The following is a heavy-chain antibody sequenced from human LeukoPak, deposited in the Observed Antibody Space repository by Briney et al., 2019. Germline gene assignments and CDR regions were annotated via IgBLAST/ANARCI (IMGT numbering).Heavy chain of an antibody. CDR3: AXDVAEDYYYYXKDV. J-gene: IGHJ6*03. V-gene: IGHV3-53*01. CDR1: GFTVSTNY. CDR2: IYSGGST. Sequence: GGSLRLSCAASGFTVSTNYMSWVRQAPGKGLEWVSLIYSGGSTYYADSVKGRFTISRDNSKNTLYLQMNSLKAEDTAVYYCAXDVAEDYYYYXKDVWGKGTTVTVSS.